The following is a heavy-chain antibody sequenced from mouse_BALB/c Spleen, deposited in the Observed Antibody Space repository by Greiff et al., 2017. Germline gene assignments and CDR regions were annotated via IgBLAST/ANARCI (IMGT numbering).Heavy chain of an antibody. Sequence: QVQLQQSGAELVRPGSSVKISCKASGYAFSSYWMNWVKQRPGQGLEWIGQIYPGDGVTNYNGKFKGKATLTADKSSSTAYMQLSSLTSEDSAVYFCARFYYGYVDYWGQGTTLTVSS. J-gene: IGHJ2*01. CDR1: GYAFSSYW. D-gene: IGHD1-1*01. CDR2: IYPGDGVT. CDR3: ARFYYGYVDY. V-gene: IGHV1-80*01.